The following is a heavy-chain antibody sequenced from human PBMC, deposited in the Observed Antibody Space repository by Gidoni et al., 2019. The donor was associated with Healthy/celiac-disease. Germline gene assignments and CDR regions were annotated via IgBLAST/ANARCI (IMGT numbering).Heavy chain of an antibody. Sequence: EVQLVESGGGLVQPGGSLGLSCSASGFTFSSYAMHWVRQAPGKGLEYVSAISSNGGSTYYADSVKGRFTISRDNSKNTLYLQMSSLRAEDTAVYYCVKDREQLVEPYYFDYWGQGTLVTVSS. CDR2: ISSNGGST. J-gene: IGHJ4*02. CDR1: GFTFSSYA. V-gene: IGHV3-64D*08. D-gene: IGHD6-6*01. CDR3: VKDREQLVEPYYFDY.